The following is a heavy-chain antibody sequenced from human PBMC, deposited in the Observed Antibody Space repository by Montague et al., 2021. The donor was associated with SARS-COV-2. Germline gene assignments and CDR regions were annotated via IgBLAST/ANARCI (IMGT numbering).Heavy chain of an antibody. Sequence: SETLSLTCTVSGGSITVSRYDWGWIRQPPGKGLEWIGSVHYTGTTSYNASLKSRLTISVDTSENQFSLKMTSVIASDTAVYYCARHRANAGSFDIWGQGTMVTVSS. CDR3: ARHRANAGSFDI. CDR2: VHYTGTT. J-gene: IGHJ3*02. D-gene: IGHD1-1*01. CDR1: GGSITVSRYD. V-gene: IGHV4-39*01.